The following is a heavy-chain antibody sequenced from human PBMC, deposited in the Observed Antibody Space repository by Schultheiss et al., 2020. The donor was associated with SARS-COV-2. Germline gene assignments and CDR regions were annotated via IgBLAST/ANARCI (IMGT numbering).Heavy chain of an antibody. Sequence: SETLSLTCTVSGDSISAYYWAWIRQPAGKGLEWIGRIYTSGSTNYNPSLKSRVTMSLDTSKNQFSLKLSSVTAADTAVYYCARGGTHYYYYGMDVWGQGTTVTVSS. D-gene: IGHD1-7*01. J-gene: IGHJ6*02. V-gene: IGHV4-4*07. CDR2: IYTSGST. CDR3: ARGGTHYYYYGMDV. CDR1: GDSISAYY.